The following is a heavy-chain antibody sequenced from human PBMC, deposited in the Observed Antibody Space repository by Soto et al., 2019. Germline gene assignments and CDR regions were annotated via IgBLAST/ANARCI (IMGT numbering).Heavy chain of an antibody. CDR3: ARDVSYGSGSYYYGYYYYYYGMDV. D-gene: IGHD3-10*01. J-gene: IGHJ6*02. CDR1: GYTFTSYG. CDR2: INPNSGGT. Sequence: ASVKVSCKASGYTFTSYGISWVRQAPGQGLEWMGWINPNSGGTNYAQKFQGWVTMTRDTSISTAYMELSRLRSDDTPVYYCARDVSYGSGSYYYGYYYYYYGMDVWGQGTTVTVSS. V-gene: IGHV1-2*04.